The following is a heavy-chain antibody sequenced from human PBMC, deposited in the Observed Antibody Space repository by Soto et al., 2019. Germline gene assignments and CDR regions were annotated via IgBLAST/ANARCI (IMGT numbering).Heavy chain of an antibody. J-gene: IGHJ5*02. D-gene: IGHD3-22*01. CDR1: GGSISSSNYY. Sequence: PSXTLSLSGTFSGGSISSSNYYWSWIRQPPGKGLEWIGSFYYSGSTYYKPSLKSRVSISVDTSKNQFSLKLSSVTAADTAVYYCARPIEGGSSGYYHWGQGTLVTVYS. CDR2: FYYSGST. V-gene: IGHV4-39*01. CDR3: ARPIEGGSSGYYH.